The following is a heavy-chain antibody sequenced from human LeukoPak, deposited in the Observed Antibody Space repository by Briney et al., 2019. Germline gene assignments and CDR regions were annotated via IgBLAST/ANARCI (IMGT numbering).Heavy chain of an antibody. J-gene: IGHJ4*02. CDR2: ISGSGDES. CDR1: GFTFSSYG. V-gene: IGHV3-23*01. CDR3: ESHNYGKAYFDY. D-gene: IGHD5-18*01. Sequence: GGSLRLSCAASGFTFSSYGMSWLRQAPGKGLEWVSGISGSGDESYYLDSVRGRFTISRDNSKNTLYMQMNSLRVDDTAIYYCESHNYGKAYFDYWGQGSLVTVSS.